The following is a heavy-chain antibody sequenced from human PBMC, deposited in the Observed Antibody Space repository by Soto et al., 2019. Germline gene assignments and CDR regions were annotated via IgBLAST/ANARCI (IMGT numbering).Heavy chain of an antibody. J-gene: IGHJ6*03. CDR2: ISGSGGST. CDR1: GFTFSSYA. Sequence: GGSLRLSCAASGFTFSSYAMSWVRQAPGKGLEWVSAISGSGGSTYYADSVKGRFTISRDNSKNTLYLQMNSLRAEDTAVYYCAKVGGCSGGSCRRSKGDYYYYYMDVWGKGTTVTVSS. V-gene: IGHV3-23*01. CDR3: AKVGGCSGGSCRRSKGDYYYYYMDV. D-gene: IGHD2-15*01.